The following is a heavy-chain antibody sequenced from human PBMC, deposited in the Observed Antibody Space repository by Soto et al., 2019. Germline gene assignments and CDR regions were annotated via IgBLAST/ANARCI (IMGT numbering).Heavy chain of an antibody. Sequence: QVQLVESGGGVVQPGRSLRLSCAASGFTFSSYAMHWVRQAPGKGLEWVAVISYDGSNKHYADSVKGRFTISRDNSKNTLYLQMNSLRAEDTAVYYCARATSGWYKDAFEIWGQGTMVTVSS. J-gene: IGHJ3*02. CDR3: ARATSGWYKDAFEI. D-gene: IGHD6-19*01. CDR2: ISYDGSNK. V-gene: IGHV3-30-3*01. CDR1: GFTFSSYA.